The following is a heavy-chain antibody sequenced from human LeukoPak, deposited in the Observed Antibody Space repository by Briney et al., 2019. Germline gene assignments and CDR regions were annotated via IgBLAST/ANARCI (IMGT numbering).Heavy chain of an antibody. V-gene: IGHV3-48*03. CDR2: ISSSGSTI. CDR1: GFTFSNYE. CDR3: ARESERGMGY. Sequence: GGCLRLSCAVSGFTFSNYEMNWVRQAPGKGLEWVSYISSSGSTIYYADSVKGRFTISRDNAKNSLYLQVNSLRAEDTALYYCARESERGMGYWGQGSLVTVSS. J-gene: IGHJ4*02. D-gene: IGHD3-16*01.